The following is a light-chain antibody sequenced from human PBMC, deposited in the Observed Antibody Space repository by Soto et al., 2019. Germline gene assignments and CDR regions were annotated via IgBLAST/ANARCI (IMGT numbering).Light chain of an antibody. CDR3: AGWDDSVXGYV. V-gene: IGLV1-44*01. Sequence: QSFLTQPPSASGTPVQRVTISCSGSSSNIGRNTANWYQQLSGTAPKLLSYNNKQRPSGVPDRFSGSKSGTSASLAISGLKSEHEADYYCAGWDDSVXGYVCGAGTKVXV. J-gene: IGLJ1*01. CDR1: SSNIGRNT. CDR2: NNK.